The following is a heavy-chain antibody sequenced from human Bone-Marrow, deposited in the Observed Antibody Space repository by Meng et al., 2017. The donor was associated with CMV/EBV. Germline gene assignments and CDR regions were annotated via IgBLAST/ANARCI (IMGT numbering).Heavy chain of an antibody. J-gene: IGHJ4*02. Sequence: SVKVSCKASGGTFSSYAISWVRQAPGQGLEWMGGIIPIFGTANYAQKFQGRVTIATDESTSTAYMELSSLRSEDTAVYYWARDRLRYNWNFYLDYWGQGTLVTVSS. CDR3: ARDRLRYNWNFYLDY. CDR2: IIPIFGTA. CDR1: GGTFSSYA. D-gene: IGHD1-7*01. V-gene: IGHV1-69*05.